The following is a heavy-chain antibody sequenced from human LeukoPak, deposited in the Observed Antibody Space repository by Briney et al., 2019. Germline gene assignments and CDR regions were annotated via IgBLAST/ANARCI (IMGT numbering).Heavy chain of an antibody. D-gene: IGHD6-6*01. Sequence: SETLSLTCTVSGGSISSYYWSWIRQPPPKGLEWIGYSYYSGSTNYNPSLKSRVTISVDTSKNQFHLKLSSVTAADTAVYYCARGMTLYSSSSVDAFDIWGQGTMVTVSS. CDR2: SYYSGST. CDR1: GGSISSYY. J-gene: IGHJ3*02. CDR3: ARGMTLYSSSSVDAFDI. V-gene: IGHV4-59*01.